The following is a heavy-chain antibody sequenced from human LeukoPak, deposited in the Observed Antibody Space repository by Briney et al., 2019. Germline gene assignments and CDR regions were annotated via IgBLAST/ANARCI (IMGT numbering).Heavy chain of an antibody. V-gene: IGHV3-74*01. J-gene: IGHJ4*02. CDR2: INTDGTTT. CDR3: ATAGNYRFDY. D-gene: IGHD5-24*01. CDR1: GFTFSSLW. Sequence: PGGSLRLSCVVSGFTFSSLWMHWVRQAPGQGLVWVSRINTDGTTTNYADSVKGRFTISRDNAKSTLYLQMNSLRADDTAVYYCATAGNYRFDYWGQGTLVTVSS.